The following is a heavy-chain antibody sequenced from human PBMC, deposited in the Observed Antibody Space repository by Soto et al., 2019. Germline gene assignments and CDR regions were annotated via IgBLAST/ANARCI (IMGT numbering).Heavy chain of an antibody. D-gene: IGHD3-22*01. CDR3: ARSGYYYDSSGYYFEGAPFDY. CDR2: IIPIFGTA. CDR1: GGTFSSYA. Sequence: SVKVSCKASGGTFSSYAISWVRQAPGQGLEWMGGIIPIFGTANYAQKFQGRVTITADESTSTACMELSSLRSEDTAVYYCARSGYYYDSSGYYFEGAPFDYWGQGTLVTVSS. V-gene: IGHV1-69*13. J-gene: IGHJ4*02.